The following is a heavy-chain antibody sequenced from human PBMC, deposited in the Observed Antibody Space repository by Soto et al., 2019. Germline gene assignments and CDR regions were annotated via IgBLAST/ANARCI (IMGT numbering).Heavy chain of an antibody. Sequence: QVTLRESGPTLVKPTQTLTLTCTFSGFSLTSSGVAVGWIRQPPGKALEWLASIDWADDTHYNPSLKNPSIITGDTSKNQVVLTMANMDPTDKSTYYCTRIVWLRFEFWGQGTPVTVSS. V-gene: IGHV2-5*02. J-gene: IGHJ4*02. CDR3: TRIVWLRFEF. D-gene: IGHD6-19*01. CDR2: IDWADDT. CDR1: GFSLTSSGVA.